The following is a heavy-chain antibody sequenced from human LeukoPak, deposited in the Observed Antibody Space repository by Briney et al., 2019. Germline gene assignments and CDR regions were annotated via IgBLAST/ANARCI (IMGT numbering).Heavy chain of an antibody. D-gene: IGHD3-10*01. Sequence: KPSETLSLTCTVSGGSISSYYWSWIRQPAGKGLERIGRIYTSGSTNYNPSLKSRVTMSVDTSKNQFSLKLSSVTAADTAVYYCASRYGSGSYGFDFWGQGTLVTVSS. J-gene: IGHJ4*02. CDR1: GGSISSYY. V-gene: IGHV4-4*07. CDR3: ASRYGSGSYGFDF. CDR2: IYTSGST.